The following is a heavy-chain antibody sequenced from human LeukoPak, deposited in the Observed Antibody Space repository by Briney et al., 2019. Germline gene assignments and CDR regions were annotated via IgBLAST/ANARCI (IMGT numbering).Heavy chain of an antibody. CDR3: AKDIYGDYGGFDY. J-gene: IGHJ4*02. V-gene: IGHV3-23*01. D-gene: IGHD4-17*01. Sequence: GGSLRLSCAASGFTFSSYAMSWVRQAPGKGLEWVSGITTNGDSTSYADSVKGRFTISRDNSKNTLHLQMNSLRVEDTAVYSCAKDIYGDYGGFDYWGQGALVTVSS. CDR1: GFTFSSYA. CDR2: ITTNGDST.